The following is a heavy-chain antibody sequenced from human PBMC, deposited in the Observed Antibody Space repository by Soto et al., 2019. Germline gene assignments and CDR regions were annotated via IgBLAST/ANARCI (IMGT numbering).Heavy chain of an antibody. CDR1: GYIFANYP. CDR2: INPGNGNT. V-gene: IGHV1-3*01. J-gene: IGHJ5*02. Sequence: GASVKVSCKASGYIFANYPMQWVRQAPGQGLEWMGWINPGNGNTKYSQKFQGRVTITRDTSATTVYMELSSLTSKDTAMYYCARGVIHFSASGDHGIDPWRQRTRVTVPS. CDR3: ARGVIHFSASGDHGIDP. D-gene: IGHD3-10*01.